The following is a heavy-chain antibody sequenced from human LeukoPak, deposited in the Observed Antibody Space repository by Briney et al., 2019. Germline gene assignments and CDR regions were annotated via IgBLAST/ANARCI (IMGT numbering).Heavy chain of an antibody. D-gene: IGHD6-6*01. CDR2: IWYDGSNK. CDR1: GFTFSSYG. CDR3: ARDQGGSSSAPIDY. V-gene: IGHV3-33*01. J-gene: IGHJ4*02. Sequence: GRSLRLSCAASGFTFSSYGMHWVRQAPGKGLEWVAVIWYDGSNKYYADSVKGRFTISRDNSKNTLYLQMNSLRAEDTAVYYCARDQGGSSSAPIDYWGQGPLVTVSS.